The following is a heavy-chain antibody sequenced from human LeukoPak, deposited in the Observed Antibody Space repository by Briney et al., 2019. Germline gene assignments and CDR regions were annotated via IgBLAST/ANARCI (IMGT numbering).Heavy chain of an antibody. CDR3: AREKYYYDSSGYYRVIDY. D-gene: IGHD3-22*01. J-gene: IGHJ4*02. CDR2: INHNGNVN. Sequence: GGSLRLSCAASGFTFSSYWMNWARQAPGKGLEWVASINHNGNVNYYVDSVKGRFTISRDNAKNSLYLQMNSLRAEDTAVYYCAREKYYYDSSGYYRVIDYWGQGTLVTVSS. CDR1: GFTFSSYW. V-gene: IGHV3-7*01.